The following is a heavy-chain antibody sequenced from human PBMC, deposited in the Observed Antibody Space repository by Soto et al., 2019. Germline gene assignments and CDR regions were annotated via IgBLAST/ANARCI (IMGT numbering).Heavy chain of an antibody. J-gene: IGHJ6*02. CDR1: GFTFGDYS. CDR2: ITSKLYGGKT. V-gene: IGHV3-49*03. D-gene: IGHD3-3*01. CDR3: TRRGGGFWSGYTMDV. Sequence: LRLSCVASGFTFGDYSMSWFRQAPWRGLEWVGFITSKLYGGKTEYAASVKGRFTISRDDSKSIAYLQMNSLKTEDTAVYYCTRRGGGFWSGYTMDVWGQGTTVTVSS.